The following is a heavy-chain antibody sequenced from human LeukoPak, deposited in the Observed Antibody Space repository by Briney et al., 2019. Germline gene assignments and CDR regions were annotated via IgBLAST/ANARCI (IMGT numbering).Heavy chain of an antibody. V-gene: IGHV3-23*01. CDR3: AKSGEVETATVYFDY. CDR1: GFTFSSYA. J-gene: IGHJ4*02. CDR2: ISGRGGST. D-gene: IGHD5-24*01. Sequence: PGGSLRLSCAASGFTFSSYAMSWVRQAPGKGLEWVSAISGRGGSTYYADSVKGRFTISRDNSKNTLYLQMNSLRAEDTAVYYCAKSGEVETATVYFDYWGQGTLVTVSS.